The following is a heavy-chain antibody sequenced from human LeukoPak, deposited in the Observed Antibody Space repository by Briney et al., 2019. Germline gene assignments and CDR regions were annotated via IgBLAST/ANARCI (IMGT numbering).Heavy chain of an antibody. CDR2: ISGSGSSK. CDR1: GFTFSSNY. Sequence: GGSLRLSCAASGFTFSSNYMSWIRQAPGKGLEWVSYISGSGSSKYYADSVKGRFTISRDNAKNSLYLQMNSLRAEDTAVYYYARGLGTNFYDSSGYIFDYWGQGTLVTVSS. V-gene: IGHV3-11*01. J-gene: IGHJ4*02. D-gene: IGHD3-22*01. CDR3: ARGLGTNFYDSSGYIFDY.